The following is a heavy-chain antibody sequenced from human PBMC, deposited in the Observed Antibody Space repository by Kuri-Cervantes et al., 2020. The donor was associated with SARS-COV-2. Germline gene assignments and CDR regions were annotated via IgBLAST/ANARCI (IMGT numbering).Heavy chain of an antibody. V-gene: IGHV3-7*01. CDR3: ARRDTAMPLPHYFDY. CDR2: IKQDGSEK. CDR1: GFTFSSYW. Sequence: GESLKISCAASGFTFSSYWMSWVRQAPGKGLERVANIKQDGSEKYYVDSVKGRFTISRDNAKNSLYLQMNSLRAEDTAVYYCARRDTAMPLPHYFDYWGQGTLVTVSS. D-gene: IGHD5-18*01. J-gene: IGHJ4*02.